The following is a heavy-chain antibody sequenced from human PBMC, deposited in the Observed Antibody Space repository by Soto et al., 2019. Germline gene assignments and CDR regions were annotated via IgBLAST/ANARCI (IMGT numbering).Heavy chain of an antibody. CDR2: ISAYNGNT. CDR1: GYTFTSYG. V-gene: IGHV1-18*01. J-gene: IGHJ6*02. D-gene: IGHD4-4*01. CDR3: AILGGNYRTGYYYYGMDV. Sequence: QVQLVQSGAEVKKPGASVKVSCKASGYTFTSYGISWVRQAPGQGLEWMGWISAYNGNTNYAQKLQGRVTMTTDTSTSKAYMELRSLRSDDTAVYYCAILGGNYRTGYYYYGMDVWGQGTTVTVSS.